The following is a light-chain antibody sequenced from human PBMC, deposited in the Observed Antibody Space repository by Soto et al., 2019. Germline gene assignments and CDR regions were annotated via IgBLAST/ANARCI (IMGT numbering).Light chain of an antibody. CDR2: GNS. CDR3: QSYDSSLSGSAVV. Sequence: QSVLTQPPSVSGAPGQRVTISCTGSSSNIGAGYDVHWYQQLPGTAPKLLIYGNSNRPSGVPDRFSGSKSDTSASLAITGLQAEDEADYYCQSYDSSLSGSAVVFGGGTKLTVL. CDR1: SSNIGAGYD. J-gene: IGLJ2*01. V-gene: IGLV1-40*01.